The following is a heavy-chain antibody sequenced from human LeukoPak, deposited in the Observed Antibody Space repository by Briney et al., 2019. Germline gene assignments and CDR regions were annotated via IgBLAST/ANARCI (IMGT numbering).Heavy chain of an antibody. D-gene: IGHD3-22*01. V-gene: IGHV5-51*01. CDR2: IYPGDSDT. CDR3: ARQAAAAYYYDSSGYYGEAFDI. Sequence: GESLKISCKGSGYSFTSYWIGWVRQMPGKGLEWMGIIYPGDSDTRYSPSLQGQVTISADKSISTAQLQWSSLKASDTAMYYCARQAAAAYYYDSSGYYGEAFDIWGQGTMVTVSS. J-gene: IGHJ3*02. CDR1: GYSFTSYW.